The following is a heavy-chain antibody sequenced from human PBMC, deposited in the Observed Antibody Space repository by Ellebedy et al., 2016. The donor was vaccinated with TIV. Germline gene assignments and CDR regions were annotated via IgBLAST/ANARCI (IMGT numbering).Heavy chain of an antibody. CDR1: GFTFSNHW. J-gene: IGHJ4*02. Sequence: HTGGSLRLSCAASGFTFSNHWMHWVRQAPGKGLVWVSRTNSHASSTTYADSVKGRFTIARDTAKSTLYLQMNSLRADDTAVYYCARGGYYSSGSSDFWGQGTLVTVSS. CDR2: TNSHASST. V-gene: IGHV3-74*01. CDR3: ARGGYYSSGSSDF. D-gene: IGHD6-19*01.